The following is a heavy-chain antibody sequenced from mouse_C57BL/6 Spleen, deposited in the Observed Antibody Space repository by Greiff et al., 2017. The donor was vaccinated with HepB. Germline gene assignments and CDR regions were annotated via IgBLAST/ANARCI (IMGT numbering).Heavy chain of an antibody. CDR1: GYSITSGYY. CDR3: ARGGAYSIFAY. Sequence: EVKLQESGPGLVKPSQSLSLTCSVTGYSITSGYYWNWIRQFPGNKLEWMGYISYDGSNNYNPSLKNRISITRDTSKNQFFLKLNSVTTEDTATYYCARGGAYSIFAYWGQGTLVTVSA. CDR2: ISYDGSN. J-gene: IGHJ3*01. D-gene: IGHD2-3*01. V-gene: IGHV3-6*01.